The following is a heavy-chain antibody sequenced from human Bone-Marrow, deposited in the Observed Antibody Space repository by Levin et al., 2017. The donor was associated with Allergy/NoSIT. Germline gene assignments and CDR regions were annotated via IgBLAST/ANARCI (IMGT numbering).Heavy chain of an antibody. Sequence: GESLKISCKASGYTFTSYGISWVRQAPGQGLEWVGWVNGYNGDPRYAQKFQGRVTITRDTSTSTAYMELRSLTSDDTAVYFCARDHCDGGSYYSSEYFHHWGQGTLVTVSS. V-gene: IGHV1-18*04. CDR1: GYTFTSYG. CDR2: VNGYNGDP. J-gene: IGHJ1*01. CDR3: ARDHCDGGSYYSSEYFHH. D-gene: IGHD2-15*01.